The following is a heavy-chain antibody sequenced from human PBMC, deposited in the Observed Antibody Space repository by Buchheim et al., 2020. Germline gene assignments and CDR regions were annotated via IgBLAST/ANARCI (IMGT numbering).Heavy chain of an antibody. CDR2: ITSSGGGT. J-gene: IGHJ4*02. CDR1: GFKFDGFS. D-gene: IGHD1-26*01. CDR3: VKTMGAIDFDF. V-gene: IGHV3-23*01. Sequence: EVQLLESGGGLVQPGGSLRLSCAASGFKFDGFSMTWVRQAPGKGLKWVATITSSGGGTYYADSVKGRFTISSENSKNPLYLQMNRLRAEDTAIYYCVKTMGAIDFDFWGQGT.